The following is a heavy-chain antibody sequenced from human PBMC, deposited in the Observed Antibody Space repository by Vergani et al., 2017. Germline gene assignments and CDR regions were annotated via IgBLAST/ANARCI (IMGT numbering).Heavy chain of an antibody. CDR2: IRYDGSNK. CDR3: ANLGLVAVAGYNWFDP. J-gene: IGHJ5*02. CDR1: GFTFSSYG. Sequence: QVQLVESGGGVVQPGGSLRLSCAASGFTFSSYGMHWVRQAPGKGLEWVAFIRYDGSNKYYADSVKGRFTISRDNSKNTLYLQMNSLRAEDTAVYYCANLGLVAVAGYNWFDPWGQGTLVTVSS. V-gene: IGHV3-30*02. D-gene: IGHD6-19*01.